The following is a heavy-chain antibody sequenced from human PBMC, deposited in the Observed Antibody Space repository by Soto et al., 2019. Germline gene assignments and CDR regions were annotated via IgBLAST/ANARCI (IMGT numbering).Heavy chain of an antibody. CDR1: GFTFGDSY. CDR3: VRPLPSGRNYGLDV. J-gene: IGHJ6*02. V-gene: IGHV3-66*04. CDR2: IYDNGTT. Sequence: VQLVESGGGLVPPGGSLRLSCAGSGFTFGDSYMSWIRQAPGKGLEWVSVIYDNGTTYYADSVKGRFTISRDTSTNTLSLQMDSLRAEDTAVYYCVRPLPSGRNYGLDVWGQGTTVTVSS. D-gene: IGHD3-10*01.